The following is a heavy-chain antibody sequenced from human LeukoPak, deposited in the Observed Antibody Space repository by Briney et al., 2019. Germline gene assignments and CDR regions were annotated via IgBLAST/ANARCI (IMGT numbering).Heavy chain of an antibody. J-gene: IGHJ4*02. CDR1: GYTFTSYD. CDR3: ARDGIGSGYYRNFDY. CDR2: MNPNSGNT. D-gene: IGHD3-22*01. V-gene: IGHV1-8*01. Sequence: ASVKVSCKASGYTFTSYDINWVRQATGQGLEWMGWMNPNSGNTGYAQKFQGRVTMTRNTSISTAYMELSSLRSDDTAVYYCARDGIGSGYYRNFDYWGQGTLVTVSS.